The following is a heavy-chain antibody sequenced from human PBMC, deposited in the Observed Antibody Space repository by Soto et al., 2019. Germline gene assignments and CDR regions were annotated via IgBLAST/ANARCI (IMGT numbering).Heavy chain of an antibody. D-gene: IGHD2-8*01. V-gene: IGHV1-18*01. Sequence: GASVQVSCKASGYTFTRYGISWVRQAPGQGLEWMGWISGYNGDTNYAQKFQDRVSMTVDTSTGTAYMELRSLTSDDTAIYYCAKNGQPPYYYYGLDVWGQGTKVTVS. CDR3: AKNGQPPYYYYGLDV. CDR1: GYTFTRYG. CDR2: ISGYNGDT. J-gene: IGHJ6*02.